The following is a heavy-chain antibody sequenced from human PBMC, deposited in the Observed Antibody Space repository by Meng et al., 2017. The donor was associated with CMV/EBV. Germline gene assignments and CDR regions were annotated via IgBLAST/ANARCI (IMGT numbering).Heavy chain of an antibody. D-gene: IGHD1-1*01. CDR1: GASIRSNNYY. CDR2: IYYTGSV. Sequence: GSLRLSCTVSGASIRSNNYYWAWIRQPPGKQLEWIGNIYYTGSVYYSPSLESRVTMSVDTSKNKFFLILYSLTAADTAVYFCARGHRRWTMPFDYWGQGTLVTVSS. J-gene: IGHJ4*02. CDR3: ARGHRRWTMPFDY. V-gene: IGHV4-39*07.